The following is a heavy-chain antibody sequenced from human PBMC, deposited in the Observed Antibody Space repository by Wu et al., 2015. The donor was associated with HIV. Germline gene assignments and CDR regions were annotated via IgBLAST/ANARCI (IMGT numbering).Heavy chain of an antibody. V-gene: IGHV1-46*03. CDR3: ARAAYYYDSSAYSDYYYYMDV. Sequence: QVQLVQSGAEVKKPGASVKVSCKASGYTFTSYYMHWVRQAPGQGLEWMGIINPSGGSTSYAQKFQGRVTMTRDTSTSTVYMELSSLRSEDTAVYYCARAAYYYDSSAYSDYYYYMDVVGRKGPRSPSP. D-gene: IGHD3-22*01. J-gene: IGHJ6*03. CDR2: INPSGGST. CDR1: GYTFTSYY.